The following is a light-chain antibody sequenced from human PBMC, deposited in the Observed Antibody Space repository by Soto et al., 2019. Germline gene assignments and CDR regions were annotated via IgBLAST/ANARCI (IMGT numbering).Light chain of an antibody. Sequence: QLVLTQSPSASASLGASVKLPCTLSSGHRSYAIAWHQKQPGKGPRYLMDLNNDGSHTQGDGIPDRFSGSSSGAERYLIISCLQSEDEADYYCQTWGTGFQGVGGGTKLTVL. CDR1: SGHRSYA. V-gene: IGLV4-69*01. CDR3: QTWGTGFQG. CDR2: LNNDGSH. J-gene: IGLJ2*01.